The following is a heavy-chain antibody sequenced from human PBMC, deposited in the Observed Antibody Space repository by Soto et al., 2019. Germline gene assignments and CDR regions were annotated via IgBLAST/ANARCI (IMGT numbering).Heavy chain of an antibody. V-gene: IGHV3-21*01. CDR3: ARDVISRAFDI. D-gene: IGHD3-3*02. J-gene: IGHJ3*02. CDR1: GFTFSSYS. Sequence: SGGSLRLSCAASGFTFSSYSMNWVRQAPGKGLGWVSSISSSSSYIYYADSVKGRFTISRDNAKNSLYLQMNSLRAEDTAVYYCARDVISRAFDIWGQGTMVTVSS. CDR2: ISSSSSYI.